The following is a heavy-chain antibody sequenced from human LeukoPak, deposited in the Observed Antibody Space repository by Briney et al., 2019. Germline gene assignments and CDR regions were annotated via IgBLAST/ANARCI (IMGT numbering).Heavy chain of an antibody. CDR1: GFTFSSHG. CDR3: ARPRGKWELLRWWFDP. Sequence: GGSLRLSCAASGFTFSSHGMHWVRQAPGKGLEWVAVISYDGSNKYYADSVKGRFTISRDNSNNTLYLQMNSLRAEDTAVYYCARPRGKWELLRWWFDPWGQGTLVTVSS. V-gene: IGHV3-30*19. J-gene: IGHJ5*02. CDR2: ISYDGSNK. D-gene: IGHD1-26*01.